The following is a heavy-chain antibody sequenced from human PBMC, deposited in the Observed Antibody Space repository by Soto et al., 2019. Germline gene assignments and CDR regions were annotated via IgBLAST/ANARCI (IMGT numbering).Heavy chain of an antibody. V-gene: IGHV3-21*01. D-gene: IGHD3-3*01. CDR1: GFTFSSYS. CDR2: ISSSSSYI. Sequence: EVQLVESGGGLVKPGGSLRLSCAASGFTFSSYSMNWVRQAPGKGLEWVSSISSSSSYIYYADSVKGRFTISRDNAKNSLYLQMNSLRAQDTAVYYCGTYNDFWSSARDYFDYWGQGTLVTVSS. CDR3: GTYNDFWSSARDYFDY. J-gene: IGHJ4*02.